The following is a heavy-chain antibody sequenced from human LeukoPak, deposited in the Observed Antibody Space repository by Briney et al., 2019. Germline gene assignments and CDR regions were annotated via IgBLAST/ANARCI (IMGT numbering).Heavy chain of an antibody. J-gene: IGHJ6*03. CDR3: AKKGSSAPYYYYYYYMDV. V-gene: IGHV3-23*01. Sequence: GGSLRLFCAASGFTFSSYGMSWVRQAPGKGLEWVSAISGSGGSTYYADSVKGRFTISRDNSKNTLYLQMNSLRAEDTAVYYYAKKGSSAPYYYYYYYMDVWGKGTTVTISS. D-gene: IGHD2-2*01. CDR1: GFTFSSYG. CDR2: ISGSGGST.